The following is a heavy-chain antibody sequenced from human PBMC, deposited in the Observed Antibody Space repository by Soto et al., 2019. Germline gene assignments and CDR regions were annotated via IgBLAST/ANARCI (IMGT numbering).Heavy chain of an antibody. J-gene: IGHJ4*02. CDR1: GFSLTTSGLC. D-gene: IGHD2-2*01. CDR3: ARTPYSTSWYYFDF. V-gene: IGHV2-70*11. CDR2: IDWDDDK. Sequence: SGPTLVNPTQTLTLTCSFSGFSLTTSGLCVTWIRQPPGKALEWLARIDWDDDKYYSTSLKTRPTISKDTSKSQVVLTMTNMDPADTATYYCARTPYSTSWYYFDFWGQGILVTVSS.